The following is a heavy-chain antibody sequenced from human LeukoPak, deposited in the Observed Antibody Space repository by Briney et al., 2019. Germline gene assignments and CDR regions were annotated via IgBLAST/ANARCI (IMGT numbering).Heavy chain of an antibody. CDR1: GFTFSSYH. Sequence: PGGSLRLSCAASGFTFSSYHMNWVRQAPGKGLEWVSSITGSGSQVYFADSMKGRFTISRDNAKNSLYLQMSNLRAEDTAVYFCARGGGLDVWGQGATVTVSS. V-gene: IGHV3-21*04. J-gene: IGHJ6*02. D-gene: IGHD3-16*01. CDR3: ARGGGLDV. CDR2: ITGSGSQV.